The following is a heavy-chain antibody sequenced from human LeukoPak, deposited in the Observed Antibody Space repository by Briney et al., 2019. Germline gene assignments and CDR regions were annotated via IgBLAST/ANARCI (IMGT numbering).Heavy chain of an antibody. CDR3: ARDRATMIVVGPFDY. Sequence: SETLSLTCTVSGYSISSGYYWGWIRQPPGKGLEWIGSIYHSGSTYYNPSLKSRVTISVDTSKNQFSLKLSSVTAADTAVYYCARDRATMIVVGPFDYWGQGTLVIVSS. J-gene: IGHJ4*02. CDR1: GYSISSGYY. CDR2: IYHSGST. V-gene: IGHV4-38-2*02. D-gene: IGHD3-22*01.